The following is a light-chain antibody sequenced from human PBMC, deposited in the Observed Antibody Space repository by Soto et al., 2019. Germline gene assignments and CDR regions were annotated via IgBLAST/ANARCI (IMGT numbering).Light chain of an antibody. Sequence: DIVMTQSPDSLAVSLGERATINCKSSQRVLYSSNNKNYLAWYQQKPGQPPKLLIYWASTRESGVPDRFSGSGSGTDFTLTVSSLLAEDVAVYDCQQYYTAPSTFGGGTKVEIK. CDR2: WAS. V-gene: IGKV4-1*01. CDR1: QRVLYSSNNKNY. J-gene: IGKJ4*01. CDR3: QQYYTAPST.